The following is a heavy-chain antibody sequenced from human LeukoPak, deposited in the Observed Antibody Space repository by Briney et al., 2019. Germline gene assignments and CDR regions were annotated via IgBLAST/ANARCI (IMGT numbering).Heavy chain of an antibody. CDR3: AKGLGFDYYDSSGYYYLPDAFDI. D-gene: IGHD3-22*01. CDR2: ISCRCCST. Sequence: GGSLRLFCGSWVFIDSRNYMSWVRQPRGKGLECVSAISCRCCSTYYADSLKDRFTIYRHNSKNTLYLQMNSLRAEDTAVYYCAKGLGFDYYDSSGYYYLPDAFDIWGQGTMVTVSS. V-gene: IGHV3-23*01. J-gene: IGHJ3*02. CDR1: VFIDSRNY.